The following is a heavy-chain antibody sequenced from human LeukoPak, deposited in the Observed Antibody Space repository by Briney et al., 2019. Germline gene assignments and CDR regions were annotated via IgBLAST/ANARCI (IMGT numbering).Heavy chain of an antibody. CDR2: ISSGSSYI. D-gene: IGHD1-26*01. CDR3: ASSRGSYLPGIY. V-gene: IGHV3-21*01. CDR1: GFTFSSYS. Sequence: GGSLRLSCAASGFTFSSYSMKWVRQAPGKGLEWVSSISSGSSYIYYADSVKGRFTISRDNSKNTLYLQMNSLRAEDTAVYYCASSRGSYLPGIYWGQGTLVTVSS. J-gene: IGHJ4*02.